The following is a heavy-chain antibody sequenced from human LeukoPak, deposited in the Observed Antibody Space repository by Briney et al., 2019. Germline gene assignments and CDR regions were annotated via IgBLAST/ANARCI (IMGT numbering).Heavy chain of an antibody. CDR2: ISWNNGSI. V-gene: IGHV3-9*01. D-gene: IGHD4-17*01. J-gene: IGHJ4*02. Sequence: PGRSLTLSCAASGFTFDDYAMHGVRQAPGKGVAGVSGISWNNGSIGYADSVKGRFTISRDNANNSLYLQMNNLTASDTAGYYLSRSSTTFDYWGQGTLVTVSS. CDR3: SRSSTTFDY. CDR1: GFTFDDYA.